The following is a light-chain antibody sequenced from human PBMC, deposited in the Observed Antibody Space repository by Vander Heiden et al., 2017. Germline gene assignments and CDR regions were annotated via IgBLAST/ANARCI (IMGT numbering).Light chain of an antibody. Sequence: SYVLTQPPSVSVAPGKTARVTRGGNNLGSKSVHWYQQKPGQAPVLVVYDDSDRRAGIPERFSGSNSGNTATLTISRVEAGDEADYYCQVWDSSSDHWVFGGGTKLTVL. V-gene: IGLV3-21*03. CDR2: DDS. CDR3: QVWDSSSDHWV. J-gene: IGLJ3*02. CDR1: NLGSKS.